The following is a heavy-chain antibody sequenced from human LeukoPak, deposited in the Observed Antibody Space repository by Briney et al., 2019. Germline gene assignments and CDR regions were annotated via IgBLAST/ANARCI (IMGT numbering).Heavy chain of an antibody. CDR2: IYTSGST. D-gene: IGHD1-26*01. Sequence: SETLSLTCTVSGASISSGGNFWIWIRQPAGKGLEWIGRIYTSGSTNYNPSLKSRVTISADTSKKQFYLKLNSVTAADTAVYYCARDGIEAIDSWGQGTLVIVSS. CDR3: ARDGIEAIDS. V-gene: IGHV4-61*02. J-gene: IGHJ4*02. CDR1: GASISSGGNF.